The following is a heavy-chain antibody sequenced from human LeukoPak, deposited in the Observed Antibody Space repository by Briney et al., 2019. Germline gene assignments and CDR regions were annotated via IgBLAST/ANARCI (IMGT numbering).Heavy chain of an antibody. CDR1: GFTFSSYW. CDR3: ARDRVVDWFDP. D-gene: IGHD2-15*01. V-gene: IGHV3-7*01. CDR2: IKQDGSEK. Sequence: PGGSLRLSCAASGFTFSSYWMGWVRQAPGKGLEWVANIKQDGSEKYYVDSVKGRFTISRDNAKNSLYLQMNSLRAEDTAVYYCARDRVVDWFDPWGQGTLVTVSS. J-gene: IGHJ5*02.